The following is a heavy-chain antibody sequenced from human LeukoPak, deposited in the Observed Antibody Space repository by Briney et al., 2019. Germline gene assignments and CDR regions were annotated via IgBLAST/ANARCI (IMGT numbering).Heavy chain of an antibody. J-gene: IGHJ4*02. Sequence: PGGSLRLSCAASGFTFSSYSMNWVRQAPGKGLEWVSSISSSSSYIYYADSVKGRFTISRDNAKNSLYLQMNSLRAEDTALYYCARDGSSGWYSDCWGRGTLVTVSS. D-gene: IGHD6-19*01. CDR1: GFTFSSYS. V-gene: IGHV3-21*04. CDR2: ISSSSSYI. CDR3: ARDGSSGWYSDC.